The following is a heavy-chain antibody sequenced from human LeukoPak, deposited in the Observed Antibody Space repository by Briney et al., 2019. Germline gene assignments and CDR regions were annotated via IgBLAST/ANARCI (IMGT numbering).Heavy chain of an antibody. D-gene: IGHD3-22*01. CDR3: ASGYYDSSGYQGYYFDY. V-gene: IGHV3-7*01. Sequence: GGSLRLSCAASGFTFSSYWMSWVRQAPGKGLEWVANIKQDGSEKYYVDSVKGRFTISRDNAKNSLYLQMNSLRAEDTAVYYCASGYYDSSGYQGYYFDYWGQGTLVTVSS. CDR2: IKQDGSEK. CDR1: GFTFSSYW. J-gene: IGHJ4*02.